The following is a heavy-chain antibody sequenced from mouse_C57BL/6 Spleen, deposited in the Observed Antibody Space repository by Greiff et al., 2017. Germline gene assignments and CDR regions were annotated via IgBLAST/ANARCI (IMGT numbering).Heavy chain of an antibody. CDR1: GFPFSDSG. V-gene: IGHV5-17*01. CDR2: LSSGSSTI. J-gene: IGHJ1*03. D-gene: IGHD1-1*01. Sequence: DVKLVESGGGLVKPGGSLKLSCAASGFPFSDSGMHWVRQAPEKGLEWVAYLSSGSSTISYADTVKGRFTISRDNAKNTLFLQMTSLRSEDTAVYYCARRGTTGYFDAWGTGTTVTVSS. CDR3: ARRGTTGYFDA.